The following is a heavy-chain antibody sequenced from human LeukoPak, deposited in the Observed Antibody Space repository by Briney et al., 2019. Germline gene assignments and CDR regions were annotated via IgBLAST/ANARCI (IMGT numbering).Heavy chain of an antibody. CDR3: VRDSPGYGGYSY. CDR1: GFTFSRYW. D-gene: IGHD5-12*01. CDR2: IKEDGSAK. Sequence: PGGSLRLSCTASGFTFSRYWMTWVRQAPGKGLEWVANIKEDGSAKYYVDSMKGRFTISRDNAKNSLYLQINSLRAEDTAVYYCVRDSPGYGGYSYWGQGTLVTVSS. V-gene: IGHV3-7*04. J-gene: IGHJ4*02.